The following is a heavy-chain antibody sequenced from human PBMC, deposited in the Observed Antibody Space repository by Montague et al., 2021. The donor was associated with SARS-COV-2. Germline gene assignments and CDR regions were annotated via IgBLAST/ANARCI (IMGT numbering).Heavy chain of an antibody. Sequence: SLRLSCAASGFTFSSYAMHWVRQAPGKGLEWVAVISCDRSNKYYADSVKGRFTISRDNSKNTLYLQMNSLRAEDTAVYYCARVLGGYYGMDVWGQGTTVTVSS. V-gene: IGHV3-30-3*01. J-gene: IGHJ6*02. CDR2: ISCDRSNK. CDR1: GFTFSSYA. D-gene: IGHD2/OR15-2a*01. CDR3: ARVLGGYYGMDV.